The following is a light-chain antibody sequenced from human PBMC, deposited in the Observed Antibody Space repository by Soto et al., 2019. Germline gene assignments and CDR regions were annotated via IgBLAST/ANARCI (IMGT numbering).Light chain of an antibody. CDR2: DDN. J-gene: IGLJ1*01. Sequence: QSLLSQLASVSAAPGQKFSISCSGSISNIGGNSVSWYQQLPGTAPKLLIYDDNKRPSGIPDRFSGSKSGTSATLGITGFQTGDEADYYCGSWDSSLSAYVFGTGTRSP. V-gene: IGLV1-51*01. CDR1: ISNIGGNS. CDR3: GSWDSSLSAYV.